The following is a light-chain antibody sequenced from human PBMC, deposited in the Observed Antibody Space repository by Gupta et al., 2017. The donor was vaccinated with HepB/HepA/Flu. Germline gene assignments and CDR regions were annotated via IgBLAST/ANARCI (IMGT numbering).Light chain of an antibody. Sequence: QSALTQPASVSGSPGQSITISCTGSSSDIGAYNAVSWYQQYPGKPPKLLIYDVSNRPSGVVDRFSGSKSGNTASLTISGLQPEDEADYYCSSYRRGDNLVVFGGGTKLTVL. J-gene: IGLJ3*02. V-gene: IGLV2-14*01. CDR1: SSDIGAYNA. CDR3: SSYRRGDNLVV. CDR2: DVS.